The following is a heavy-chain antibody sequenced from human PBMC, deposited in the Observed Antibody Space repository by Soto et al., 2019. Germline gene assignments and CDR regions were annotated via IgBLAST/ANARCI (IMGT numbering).Heavy chain of an antibody. Sequence: PGGSLRLSCAASGFTFSNYAMSWVRQAPGKGLEWVSGISSSGGSTDYADSVKGRFTLSRDNYKNTLFLQMSSLRVEDTAVYFCAVESGYSYDKWGQGTLVTLSS. CDR3: AVESGYSYDK. J-gene: IGHJ4*02. CDR1: GFTFSNYA. CDR2: ISSSGGST. D-gene: IGHD5-18*01. V-gene: IGHV3-23*01.